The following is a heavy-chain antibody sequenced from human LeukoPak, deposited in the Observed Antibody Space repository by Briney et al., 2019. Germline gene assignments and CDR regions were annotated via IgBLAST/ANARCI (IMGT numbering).Heavy chain of an antibody. J-gene: IGHJ6*02. CDR1: GFPYSSYW. Sequence: GGSLRLSCAASGFPYSSYWMHWVRQVPGKGLLWVSRINSDGSATIYADSVRGRFTISRDNAKNTLYLQMSGLRVEDTAVYHCASDSPYYGMDVWGQGTTVTVSS. CDR2: INSDGSAT. CDR3: ASDSPYYGMDV. V-gene: IGHV3-74*01.